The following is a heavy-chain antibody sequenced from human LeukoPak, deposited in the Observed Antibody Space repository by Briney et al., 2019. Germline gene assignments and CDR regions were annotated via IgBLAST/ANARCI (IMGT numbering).Heavy chain of an antibody. D-gene: IGHD3-9*01. CDR3: ARTKRYFDWQPFDY. CDR1: GDSVSSNSAA. CDR2: TYYRSKWYN. Sequence: SQTLSLTCAVSGDSVSSNSAAWNWIRQSPSRGLEWLGRTYYRSKWYNDYAVSVKSRITINPDTSKNQFSLQLNSVTPEDTAVYYCARTKRYFDWQPFDYWGQGTLVTVSS. J-gene: IGHJ4*02. V-gene: IGHV6-1*01.